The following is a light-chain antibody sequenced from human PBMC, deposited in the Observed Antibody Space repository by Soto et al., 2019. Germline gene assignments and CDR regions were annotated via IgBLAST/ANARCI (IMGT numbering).Light chain of an antibody. J-gene: IGKJ2*02. V-gene: IGKV3-11*01. CDR3: QRRGKWPST. CDR2: DAY. CDR1: QSVARY. Sequence: EVVLTQSPDTLSLSPGETATLSCRASQSVARYVAWYQQKLGQDPRLLIYDAYTRATGVGDRFTGIGSATVFHRNITSLEPEDFAVYYCQRRGKWPSTFGPGTKVEMK.